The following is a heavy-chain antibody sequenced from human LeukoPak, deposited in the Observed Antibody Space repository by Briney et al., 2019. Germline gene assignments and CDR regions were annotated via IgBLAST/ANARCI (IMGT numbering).Heavy chain of an antibody. J-gene: IGHJ3*02. CDR2: ISNSGSTI. V-gene: IGHV3-48*03. Sequence: GALRLSCAASGFTFSSYGMHWVRQAPGKGLEWVSYISNSGSTIYYADSVKGRFTISRDNAKNSLYLQMNSLRAEDTAVYYCARSLFWDILAPGAFDIWGQGTMVTVSS. D-gene: IGHD3-9*01. CDR1: GFTFSSYG. CDR3: ARSLFWDILAPGAFDI.